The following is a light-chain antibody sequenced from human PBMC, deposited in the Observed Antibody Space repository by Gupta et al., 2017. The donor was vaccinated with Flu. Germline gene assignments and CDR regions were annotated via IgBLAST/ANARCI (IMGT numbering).Light chain of an antibody. CDR3: HQRSSWPPLT. J-gene: IGKJ4*01. Sequence: ATLYLSPGDRATRSCRASQGVLGYLVWGEQQPAQPPRLLINDASTREAGVPAGFSSSGYGRELTLSIISREQEEFAGYYCHQRSSWPPLTFGGGTKVEI. CDR2: DAS. V-gene: IGKV3-11*02. CDR1: QGVLGY.